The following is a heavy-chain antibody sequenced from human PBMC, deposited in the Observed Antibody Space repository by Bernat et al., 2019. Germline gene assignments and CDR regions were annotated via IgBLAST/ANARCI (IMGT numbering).Heavy chain of an antibody. CDR3: ARGPLLRLGELSLSY. CDR2: ISYDGSNK. V-gene: IGHV3-30-3*01. Sequence: QVQLVESGGGVVQPGRSLRLSCAASGFTFSSYAMHWVRQAPGKGLEGVAVISYDGSNKYYADSVKGRFTISRDNSKNTLYLQMNSLRAEDTAVYYCARGPLLRLGELSLSYWGQGTLVTVSS. J-gene: IGHJ4*02. D-gene: IGHD3-16*02. CDR1: GFTFSSYA.